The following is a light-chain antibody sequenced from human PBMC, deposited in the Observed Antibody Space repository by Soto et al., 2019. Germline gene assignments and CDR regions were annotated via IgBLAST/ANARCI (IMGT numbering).Light chain of an antibody. J-gene: IGKJ1*01. CDR1: QGVSTT. Sequence: EILMTQSPSSLSVSTGERATLTCRASQGVSTTLAWYQVKLGKAPRVLIFGASTRASGIPARFSATVSGTEFSLTISSLQSEDFAVYYCQEYHTWPWTFGQGTKVDIK. V-gene: IGKV3-15*01. CDR3: QEYHTWPWT. CDR2: GAS.